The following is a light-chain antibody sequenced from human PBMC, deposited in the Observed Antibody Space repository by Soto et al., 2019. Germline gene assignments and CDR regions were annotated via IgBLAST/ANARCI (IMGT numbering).Light chain of an antibody. CDR1: QGVSGH. Sequence: DVQLTQSPSFLSASVGDRVTITCRTSQGVSGHLAWYQQIPGQAPKRLIYEASTLQSGVPSRFSGSGSGTEFTLTISSLQAEDFAIYYCLHSNSYPITFGQGTRLEIK. J-gene: IGKJ5*01. CDR2: EAS. V-gene: IGKV1-9*01. CDR3: LHSNSYPIT.